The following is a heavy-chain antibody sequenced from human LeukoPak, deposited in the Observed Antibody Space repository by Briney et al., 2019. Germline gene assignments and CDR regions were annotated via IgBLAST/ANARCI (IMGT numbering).Heavy chain of an antibody. CDR1: GFAFSSHA. CDR3: ARGSTYDFWSGDALDV. J-gene: IGHJ3*01. D-gene: IGHD3-3*01. CDR2: ISGSAERT. V-gene: IGHV3-23*01. Sequence: GGSLRLSCAASGFAFSSHAMTWVRQAPGKGLEWVSSISGSAERTYYADSVKGRFTISRDSSQKILNLQMNNLRVEDTAIYYCARGSTYDFWSGDALDVWGQGTMVTVAS.